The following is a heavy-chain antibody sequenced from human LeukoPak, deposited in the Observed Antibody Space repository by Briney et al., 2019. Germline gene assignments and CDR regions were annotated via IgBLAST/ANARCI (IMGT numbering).Heavy chain of an antibody. CDR2: IIPIFGTA. CDR3: ARDHSSSWSDEYYFDY. D-gene: IGHD6-13*01. J-gene: IGHJ4*02. Sequence: SVTVSCKASGGTFSSYAISWVRQAPGQGLEWMGGIIPIFGTANYAQKFQGRVTITADESTSTAYMELSSLRSDDTAVYYCARDHSSSWSDEYYFDYWGQGTLVTVSS. V-gene: IGHV1-69*01. CDR1: GGTFSSYA.